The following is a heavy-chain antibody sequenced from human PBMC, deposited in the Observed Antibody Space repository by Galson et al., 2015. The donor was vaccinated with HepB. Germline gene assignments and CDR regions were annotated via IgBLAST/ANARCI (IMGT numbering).Heavy chain of an antibody. V-gene: IGHV4-59*01. CDR3: ARGGAYYDSSGGIYYFDY. CDR1: GGSISSYY. Sequence: SETLSLTCTVSGGSISSYYWSWIRQPPGKGLEWIGYIYYSGSTNYNPSLKSRVTISVDTSKNQFSLKLSSVTAADTAVYYCARGGAYYDSSGGIYYFDYWGQGTLVTVSS. D-gene: IGHD3-22*01. CDR2: IYYSGST. J-gene: IGHJ4*02.